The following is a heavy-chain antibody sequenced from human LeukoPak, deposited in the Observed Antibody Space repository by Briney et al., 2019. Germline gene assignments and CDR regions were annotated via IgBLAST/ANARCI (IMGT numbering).Heavy chain of an antibody. CDR2: INHSGST. CDR1: GGSFSGYY. Sequence: SETLSLTCAVYGGSFSGYYWSWIRQPPGKGLEWIGEINHSGSTNYNPSLKSRVTISVDTSKNQFSLKLSSVAAADTAVYYCARGGTRGWYEQRRFDYWGQGTLVTVSS. V-gene: IGHV4-34*01. J-gene: IGHJ4*02. CDR3: ARGGTRGWYEQRRFDY. D-gene: IGHD6-19*01.